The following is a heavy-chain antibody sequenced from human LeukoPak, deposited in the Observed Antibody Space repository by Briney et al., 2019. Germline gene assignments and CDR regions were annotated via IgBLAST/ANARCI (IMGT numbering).Heavy chain of an antibody. D-gene: IGHD3-22*01. Sequence: GESLRLSCAASGFTVSSNYMGWVRQAPGRGLEWVSVLYSGGSTYYPDSVKGRFTISRDNSQNTLYLQMDSLRAEDTAVYYCARLYDSSAYGAFDIWGQGTMVIVSS. V-gene: IGHV3-66*02. CDR3: ARLYDSSAYGAFDI. J-gene: IGHJ3*02. CDR1: GFTVSSNY. CDR2: LYSGGST.